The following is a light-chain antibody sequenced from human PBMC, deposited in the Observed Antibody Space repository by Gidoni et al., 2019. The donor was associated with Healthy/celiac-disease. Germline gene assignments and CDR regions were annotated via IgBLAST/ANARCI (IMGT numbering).Light chain of an antibody. V-gene: IGLV2-8*01. J-gene: IGLJ2*01. Sequence: QSALTQPPSASGSPGQSVTISCTGTSSDVGGYNYYSWYQQHPGQAPKLLIYEVSKRPSGVPDRFAGAKSGNTASLTASGLQAEDEADYYCSSYAGSNNLVFGGGTKLTVL. CDR3: SSYAGSNNLV. CDR1: SSDVGGYNY. CDR2: EVS.